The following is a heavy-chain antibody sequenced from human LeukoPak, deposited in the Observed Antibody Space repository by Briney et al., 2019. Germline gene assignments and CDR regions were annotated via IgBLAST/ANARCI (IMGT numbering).Heavy chain of an antibody. V-gene: IGHV3-66*01. CDR1: GLTVSSNY. D-gene: IGHD6-19*01. J-gene: IGHJ4*02. CDR3: ARVQWLATGYYFDY. Sequence: GGSLRLSCAASGLTVSSNYMSWVRQAPGKGLEWVSILYSGGGTNYADSVKGRFTISRDNSKNTLYLQMNSLRADDTAVYYCARVQWLATGYYFDYWGQGTLVTVSS. CDR2: LYSGGGT.